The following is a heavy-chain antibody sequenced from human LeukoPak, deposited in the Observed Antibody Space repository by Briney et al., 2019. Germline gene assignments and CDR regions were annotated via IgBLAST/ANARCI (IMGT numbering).Heavy chain of an antibody. J-gene: IGHJ4*02. D-gene: IGHD2-2*01. V-gene: IGHV1-58*02. CDR1: GFTFTSSA. CDR2: IVVGSGNT. Sequence: SVKVSCKASGFTFTSSAMQWVRQARGQRLEWIGWIVVGSGNTNCAQKFQEGVTITRDMSTSTAYMELSSLRSEDTAVYYCAAARSARYCSSTSCPSPHFDYWGQGTLVTVSS. CDR3: AAARSARYCSSTSCPSPHFDY.